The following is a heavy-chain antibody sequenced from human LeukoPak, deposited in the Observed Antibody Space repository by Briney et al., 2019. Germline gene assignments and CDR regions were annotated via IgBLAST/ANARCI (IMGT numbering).Heavy chain of an antibody. Sequence: PTGGSLRLSCAASGFTFSSYDMHWVRQATGKGLEWVSAIGTAGDTYYPGSVKGQFTISRENAKNSLYLQMNSLRAGDTAVYYCARGGRCSSTSCYLADDAFDIWGQGTMVTVSS. CDR3: ARGGRCSSTSCYLADDAFDI. D-gene: IGHD2-2*01. CDR1: GFTFSSYD. V-gene: IGHV3-13*01. J-gene: IGHJ3*02. CDR2: IGTAGDT.